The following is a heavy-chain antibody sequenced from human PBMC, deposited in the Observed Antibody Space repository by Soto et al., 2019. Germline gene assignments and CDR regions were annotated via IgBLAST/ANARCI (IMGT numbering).Heavy chain of an antibody. V-gene: IGHV4-31*03. Sequence: SETLSLTCTVSGASISSGGYYWSWIRQHPGKGLEWIGYIYYSGSTYYNPSLKSRVTISLDTSKNQFSLKLSSVTAADTAVYYCTRDQGLLYGMDVWGQGTTVTVSS. CDR1: GASISSGGYY. CDR2: IYYSGST. J-gene: IGHJ6*02. CDR3: TRDQGLLYGMDV.